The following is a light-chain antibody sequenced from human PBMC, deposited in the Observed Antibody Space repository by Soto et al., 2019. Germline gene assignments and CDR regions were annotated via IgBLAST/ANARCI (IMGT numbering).Light chain of an antibody. V-gene: IGLV1-47*01. CDR1: TSNSASNY. J-gene: IGLJ1*01. CDR2: RNN. CDR3: ATWDDSLNGFYV. Sequence: QSVLTQPPSASGTPGQGVTISCSGSTSNSASNYVYCYQQLPGTAPKLLIYRNNQRPSGVPDRFSGSKSGTSASLAISGLRSDDEADYFCATWDDSLNGFYVFGTGTKVTVL.